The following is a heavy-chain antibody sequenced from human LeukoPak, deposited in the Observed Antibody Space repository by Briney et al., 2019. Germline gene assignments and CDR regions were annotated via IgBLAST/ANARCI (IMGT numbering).Heavy chain of an antibody. V-gene: IGHV4-59*11. Sequence: SETLSLTCTVSGDSINDHYWSWIRQPPGEGLEWIGYIYSSVSTNYNPSLKSRVTISIDTSKNQFSLKLSSVTAADTAVYYCARDPPSLDYYDSSGFDYWGQGTLVTVSS. CDR1: GDSINDHY. CDR3: ARDPPSLDYYDSSGFDY. D-gene: IGHD3-22*01. J-gene: IGHJ4*02. CDR2: IYSSVST.